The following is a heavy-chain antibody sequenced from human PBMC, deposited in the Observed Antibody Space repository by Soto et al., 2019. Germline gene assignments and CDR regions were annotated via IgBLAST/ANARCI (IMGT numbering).Heavy chain of an antibody. CDR3: GRKSLYYYGTSGYSVFDY. D-gene: IGHD3-22*01. CDR2: INHSGST. CDR1: GGSFSGYQ. Sequence: SETLSLTCAVYGGSFSGYQWSWIRQPPGKGLEWIGEINHSGSTNYNPSLKSRVTISVDTSKNQFSLKLSSVTAADTAVYYCGRKSLYYYGTSGYSVFDYWGQGILVTVSS. V-gene: IGHV4-34*01. J-gene: IGHJ4*02.